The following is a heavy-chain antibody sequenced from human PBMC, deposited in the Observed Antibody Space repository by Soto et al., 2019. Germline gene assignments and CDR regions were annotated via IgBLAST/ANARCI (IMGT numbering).Heavy chain of an antibody. Sequence: GGSLRLSCAASGFIFNSDWMHWVRQAPGKGLEWVAVIWYDGSNKYYADSVKGRFTISRDNSKNTLYLQMNSLRAEDTAVYYCARDGYCSGGSCYSVPVFDYWGQGTLVTVSS. D-gene: IGHD2-15*01. CDR3: ARDGYCSGGSCYSVPVFDY. CDR2: IWYDGSNK. CDR1: GFIFNSDW. V-gene: IGHV3-33*08. J-gene: IGHJ4*02.